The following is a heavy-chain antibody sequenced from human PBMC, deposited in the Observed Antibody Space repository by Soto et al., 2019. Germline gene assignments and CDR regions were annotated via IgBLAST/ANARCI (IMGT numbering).Heavy chain of an antibody. CDR2: VNPTGST. D-gene: IGHD6-19*01. CDR3: ARSREQWLVDAFDI. V-gene: IGHV4-34*01. J-gene: IGHJ3*02. Sequence: VQVQQWGAGLLKSSETLSLTCAVYGGSFSGYYWSWIRQSPGKGLEWIGEVNPTGSTKYNPYLKSRVTISVDTSKNQFSLNLNSVTAADTALYYCARSREQWLVDAFDIWGQGTMVTVSS. CDR1: GGSFSGYY.